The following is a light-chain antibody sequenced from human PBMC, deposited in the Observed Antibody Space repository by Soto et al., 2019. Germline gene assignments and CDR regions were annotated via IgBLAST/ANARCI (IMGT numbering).Light chain of an antibody. CDR1: SSDVGSYNL. CDR2: DVS. Sequence: QSALTQPASVSGSPGQSITISCTGTSSDVGSYNLVSWYQQHPGKAPKLIIYDVSSRPSGVSNRFSGSKSGNTASLTIFGLQAEDEADYYCSSHTSSSTPYVFGTGTKLTVL. J-gene: IGLJ1*01. CDR3: SSHTSSSTPYV. V-gene: IGLV2-14*02.